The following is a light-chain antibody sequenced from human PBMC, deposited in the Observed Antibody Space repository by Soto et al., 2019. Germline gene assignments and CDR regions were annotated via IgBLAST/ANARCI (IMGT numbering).Light chain of an antibody. V-gene: IGLV2-14*01. CDR1: SSDVGGYNY. CDR2: DVS. CDR3: SSYTSTNSWV. J-gene: IGLJ3*02. Sequence: QSALTQSASVSGSPGQSITISCTGTSSDVGGYNYVSWYQQHPGKAPKLIIYDVSNRPSGVSTRFSGSNSGNTASLTISGLQAEDEDDYSCSSYTSTNSWVFGGGTQLTVL.